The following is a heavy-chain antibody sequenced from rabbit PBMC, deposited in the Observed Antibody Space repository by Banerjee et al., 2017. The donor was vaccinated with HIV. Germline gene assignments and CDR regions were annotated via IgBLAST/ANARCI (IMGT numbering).Heavy chain of an antibody. V-gene: IGHV1S40*01. CDR3: AKESTVLPVMVVVPWYFNL. J-gene: IGHJ4*01. CDR2: IDAGSSGST. D-gene: IGHD4-2*01. Sequence: QSLEESGGGLVQPEGSLTLTCTASGFSFSANYYMCWVRQAPGKGLEWIACIDAGSSGSTYYASWAKGRFTISKTSSTTVTLQMTSLTAADTATYFCAKESTVLPVMVVVPWYFNLWGQGTLVTVS. CDR1: GFSFSANYY.